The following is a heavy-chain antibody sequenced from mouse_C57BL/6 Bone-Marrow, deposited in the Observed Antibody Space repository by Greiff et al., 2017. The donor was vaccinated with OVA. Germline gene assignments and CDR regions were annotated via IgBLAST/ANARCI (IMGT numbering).Heavy chain of an antibody. Sequence: VQLQQSGTVLARPGASVKMSCKTSGYTFTSYWMHWVKQRPGQGLEWIGAIYPGNSDTSYNQKFKGKAKLTAVTSASTAYMELSSLTNEDSAVYYCTRGEIYYGNYGNYWGQGTTLTVSS. CDR1: GYTFTSYW. D-gene: IGHD2-1*01. CDR3: TRGEIYYGNYGNY. V-gene: IGHV1-5*01. CDR2: IYPGNSDT. J-gene: IGHJ2*01.